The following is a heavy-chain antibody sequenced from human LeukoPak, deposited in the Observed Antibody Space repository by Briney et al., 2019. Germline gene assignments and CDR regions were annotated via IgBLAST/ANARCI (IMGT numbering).Heavy chain of an antibody. CDR1: EFTFSDYY. J-gene: IGHJ6*03. D-gene: IGHD1-7*01. CDR3: AKRRGLELLYYYYMDV. CDR2: ISGTGNTI. V-gene: IGHV3-11*01. Sequence: KPGGSLRLSCAASEFTFSDYYMSWIRQAPGKGLEWVSYISGTGNTIYYTDSVKGRFTISRDNSKNTLYLQMNSLRAEDTAVYYCAKRRGLELLYYYYMDVWGRGTTVTVSS.